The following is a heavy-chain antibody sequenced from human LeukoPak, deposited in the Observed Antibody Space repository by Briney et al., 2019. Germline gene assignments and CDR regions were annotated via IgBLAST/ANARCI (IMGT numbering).Heavy chain of an antibody. D-gene: IGHD2-21*02. V-gene: IGHV3-23*01. J-gene: IGHJ4*02. Sequence: GGSLRLSCAVSGITLSNYGMSWVRQAPGKGLEWVAGISDSGGRTNYADSVKGRFTISRDNSKNTLYLQMNSLRAEDTAVYYCATDTCGDCLYYFGYWGQGTLVTVSS. CDR2: ISDSGGRT. CDR3: ATDTCGDCLYYFGY. CDR1: GITLSNYG.